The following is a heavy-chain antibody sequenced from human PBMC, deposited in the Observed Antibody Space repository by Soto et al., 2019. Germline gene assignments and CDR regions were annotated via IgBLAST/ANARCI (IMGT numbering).Heavy chain of an antibody. D-gene: IGHD4-17*01. J-gene: IGHJ5*02. V-gene: IGHV3-11*01. CDR2: ISNSGSTI. CDR3: ARGFAYGDYGWLDP. Sequence: QVQLVEAGGGLVKPGGSLRLSCAASEFTFSDYYMTWIRQAPGKGLEWVSYISNSGSTIYYADSVKGRFTISRDNAKNSLYLQMNSLRAEDTAVYYCARGFAYGDYGWLDPWGQGTLVTVSP. CDR1: EFTFSDYY.